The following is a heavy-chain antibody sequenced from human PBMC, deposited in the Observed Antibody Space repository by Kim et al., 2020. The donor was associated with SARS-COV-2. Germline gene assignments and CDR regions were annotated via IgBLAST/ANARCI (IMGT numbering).Heavy chain of an antibody. V-gene: IGHV1-3*01. D-gene: IGHD3-10*01. CDR3: ARDLYYYGSGSSNY. J-gene: IGHJ4*02. Sequence: SQKVQGRVTITMDTSASTAYMELSSLRSEDTAVYYCARDLYYYGSGSSNYWGQGTLVTVSS.